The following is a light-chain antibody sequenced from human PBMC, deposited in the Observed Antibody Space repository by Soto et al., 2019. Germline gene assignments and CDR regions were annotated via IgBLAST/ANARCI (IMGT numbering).Light chain of an antibody. CDR3: QQNYRTPLT. J-gene: IGKJ4*01. Sequence: DIQMTHYPSSLSASVGDIVSITCRSSQSISSYLSWYQQKPGKAPKLLIYDASGLQSGVPSRFSGSGSGTDFTLTISSLQPEDIETYYCQQNYRTPLTFGGGTKVDIK. V-gene: IGKV1-39*01. CDR1: QSISSY. CDR2: DAS.